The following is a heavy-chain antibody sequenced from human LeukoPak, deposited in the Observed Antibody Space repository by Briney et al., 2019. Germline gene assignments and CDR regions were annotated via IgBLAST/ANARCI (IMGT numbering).Heavy chain of an antibody. D-gene: IGHD5-18*01. CDR2: INHSGST. Sequence: PSETLSLTCAVYGGSFSGYYWSWIRQPPGKGLEWIGGINHSGSTNYNPSLKSRVTISVDTSKNQFSLKLSSVTAADTAVYYCARGPTFIRGYSYGYPPFDLWGRGTLVTVSS. CDR1: GGSFSGYY. V-gene: IGHV4-34*01. J-gene: IGHJ2*01. CDR3: ARGPTFIRGYSYGYPPFDL.